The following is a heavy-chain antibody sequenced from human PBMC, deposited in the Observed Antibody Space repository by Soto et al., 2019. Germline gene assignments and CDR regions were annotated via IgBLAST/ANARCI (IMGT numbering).Heavy chain of an antibody. J-gene: IGHJ6*03. CDR1: GGSISSYY. CDR2: IYYSGST. Sequence: SETLSLTCTVSGGSISSYYWSWIRQPPGKGLEWIGYIYYSGSTNYNPSLKSRVTISVDTSKNQFSLKLSSVTAADTAVYYCARQNFWSGYYGYYYYYMDVWGKGTTVTVSS. CDR3: ARQNFWSGYYGYYYYYMDV. V-gene: IGHV4-59*08. D-gene: IGHD3-3*01.